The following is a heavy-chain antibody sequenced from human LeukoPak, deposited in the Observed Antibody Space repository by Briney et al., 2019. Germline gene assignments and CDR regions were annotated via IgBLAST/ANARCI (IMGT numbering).Heavy chain of an antibody. D-gene: IGHD6-19*01. V-gene: IGHV4-4*02. CDR1: GGSISSSNW. CDR2: IYHSGST. Sequence: TTSGTLSLTCAVSGGSISSSNWWSWVRQPPGKGLEWIGEIYHSGSTNYNPSLKSQVTISVDTSKNQFSLKLSSVTAADTAVYYCARDLSSSGWSRYYGMDVWGQGTTVTVSS. CDR3: ARDLSSSGWSRYYGMDV. J-gene: IGHJ6*02.